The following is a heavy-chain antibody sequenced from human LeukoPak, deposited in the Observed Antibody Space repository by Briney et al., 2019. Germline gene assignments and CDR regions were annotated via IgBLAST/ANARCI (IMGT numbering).Heavy chain of an antibody. CDR2: IHYSGTT. J-gene: IGHJ6*02. CDR1: GGSISGYY. CDR3: ARHDSYALGSHPLDV. D-gene: IGHD3-10*01. V-gene: IGHV4-59*08. Sequence: SETLSLTCTVSGGSISGYYWSWIRLPPGKGLEWIAYIHYSGTTNYNPSLRCRVTISVDTSKNQFSLKVNSVTATDTAVYFCARHDSYALGSHPLDVWGQGTTVIVSS.